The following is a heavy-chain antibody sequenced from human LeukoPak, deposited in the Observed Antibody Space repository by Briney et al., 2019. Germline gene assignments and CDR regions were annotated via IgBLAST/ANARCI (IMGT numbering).Heavy chain of an antibody. V-gene: IGHV3-30-3*01. Sequence: PGGSLRLSCAASGFTFSSFAMHWVRQAPGKGLDWVAVISHDGSNKFFADSVKGRFTISRDNSKNVLYLQMNSLRAEDTAVYYCASPTYSHDSSGYLGVYYLDYWGQGTLVIVSS. CDR2: ISHDGSNK. CDR3: ASPTYSHDSSGYLGVYYLDY. CDR1: GFTFSSFA. J-gene: IGHJ4*02. D-gene: IGHD3-22*01.